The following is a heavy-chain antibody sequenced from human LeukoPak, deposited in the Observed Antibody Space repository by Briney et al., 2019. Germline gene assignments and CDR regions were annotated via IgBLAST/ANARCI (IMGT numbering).Heavy chain of an antibody. CDR3: ANSGYDYNYYYMDV. CDR2: ISAGGGST. V-gene: IGHV3-23*01. J-gene: IGHJ6*03. Sequence: PAGGSLRLSCAGSGFTFSSYAVSWVRQAPGKGLEWVSGISAGGGSTYYADSLKGRFTISRDNSKNTLYLQLNSLRAEDTAVYYCANSGYDYNYYYMDVWGKGTTVTVSS. CDR1: GFTFSSYA. D-gene: IGHD5-12*01.